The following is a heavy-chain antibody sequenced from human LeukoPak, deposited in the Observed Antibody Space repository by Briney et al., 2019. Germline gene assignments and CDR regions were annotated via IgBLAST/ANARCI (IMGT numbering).Heavy chain of an antibody. CDR2: IFYSGST. D-gene: IGHD6-19*01. J-gene: IGHJ6*03. Sequence: SETLSLTCTVPGGSISTSNYYWGWIRQPPGKGLEWIGNIFYSGSTYYSPSLRSRVTISLDTSKNQFSLKLSSVTAADTAVYYCARGATVAGTTYYYMDVWGKGTTVTVSS. CDR1: GGSISTSNYY. V-gene: IGHV4-39*07. CDR3: ARGATVAGTTYYYMDV.